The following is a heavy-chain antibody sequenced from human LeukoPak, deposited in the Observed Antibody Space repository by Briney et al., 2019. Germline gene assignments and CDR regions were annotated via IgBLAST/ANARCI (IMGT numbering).Heavy chain of an antibody. V-gene: IGHV3-64D*09. CDR2: ISTNGGRT. Sequence: PGGSLRLSCSASGFTFSNYAMHWVCQAPGKGLEYVSGISTNGGRTYYADALKGKFSISRDNSKNTLYLQMSSLRVEDTAVYYCVRDSGNYYDLDYWGQGTLVTVSS. CDR1: GFTFSNYA. CDR3: VRDSGNYYDLDY. J-gene: IGHJ4*02. D-gene: IGHD1-26*01.